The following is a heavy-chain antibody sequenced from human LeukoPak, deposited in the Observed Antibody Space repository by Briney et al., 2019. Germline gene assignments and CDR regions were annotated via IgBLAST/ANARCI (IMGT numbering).Heavy chain of an antibody. J-gene: IGHJ4*02. CDR3: AKGGTTVVDY. CDR1: GFTISSYW. CDR2: INGDGSST. V-gene: IGHV3-74*03. Sequence: GGSLRLSCGATGFTISSYWMHWVRHAPGKGLVWVSRINGDGSSTTYADSVKGRFTISRDNAKNTLYLQMNSLRAEDTAVYYCAKGGTTVVDYWGQGTLVTVSS. D-gene: IGHD4-23*01.